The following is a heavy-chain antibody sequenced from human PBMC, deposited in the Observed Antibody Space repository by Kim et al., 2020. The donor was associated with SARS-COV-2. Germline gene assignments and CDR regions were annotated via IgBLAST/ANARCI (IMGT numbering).Heavy chain of an antibody. CDR3: ARDSRGIWYYFDY. Sequence: GGSLRLSCAASGFTFSTYGMPWVRQAPGKGLEWVAVIWYDGSNKYYADSVKGRFTISRDNSKNTLYLQRNSLRAEDTAVYYCARDSRGIWYYFDYWGQGTLVTVSS. CDR1: GFTFSTYG. V-gene: IGHV3-33*01. CDR2: IWYDGSNK. D-gene: IGHD3-16*01. J-gene: IGHJ4*02.